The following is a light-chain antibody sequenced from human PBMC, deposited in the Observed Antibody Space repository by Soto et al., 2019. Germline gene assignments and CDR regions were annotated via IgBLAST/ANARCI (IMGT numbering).Light chain of an antibody. J-gene: IGLJ3*02. CDR1: SSNIGNNF. V-gene: IGLV1-47*02. CDR2: RDN. Sequence: QSVLTQPPSASGTPGQRVTISCSGSSSNIGNNFAYWYQQLPGTAPKLLISRDNERPSGVPDRISGSKSGTSASLAISGLRSEDEADYYCAAWDDSLSGPVFGGGTQLTVL. CDR3: AAWDDSLSGPV.